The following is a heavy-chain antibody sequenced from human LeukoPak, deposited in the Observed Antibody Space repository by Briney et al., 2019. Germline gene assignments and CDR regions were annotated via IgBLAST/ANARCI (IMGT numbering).Heavy chain of an antibody. CDR2: IKTKSNGGTA. V-gene: IGHV3-15*01. Sequence: GGSLRLSCAASGFTFSNAWMSWVRQAPRKWLEWVGRIKTKSNGGTADYAAPVKGRFTISRDDSKNTLYLQVNSLKIEDTGVYYCTTDGEFFDYWGQGTLVTVSS. CDR3: TTDGEFFDY. CDR1: GFTFSNAW. J-gene: IGHJ4*02.